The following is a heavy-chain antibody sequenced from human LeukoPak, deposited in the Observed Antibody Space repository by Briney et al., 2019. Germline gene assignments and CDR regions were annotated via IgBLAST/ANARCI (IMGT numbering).Heavy chain of an antibody. Sequence: SVKVSCKASGGTFSSYAISWVRQAPGQGLEWMGGIIPIFGTVNYAQKFQGRVTITADESTSTAYMELSSLRSEDTAVYYCASLDLVVVAATPGGWFDPWGQGTLVTVSS. J-gene: IGHJ5*02. CDR2: IIPIFGTV. CDR1: GGTFSSYA. CDR3: ASLDLVVVAATPGGWFDP. D-gene: IGHD2-15*01. V-gene: IGHV1-69*13.